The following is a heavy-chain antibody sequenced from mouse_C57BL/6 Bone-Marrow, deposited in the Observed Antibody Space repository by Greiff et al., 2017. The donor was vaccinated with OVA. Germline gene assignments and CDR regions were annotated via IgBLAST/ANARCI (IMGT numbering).Heavy chain of an antibody. CDR3: ATPDGYYAMDY. Sequence: EVQLVESGGGLVKPGGSLKLSCAASGFTFSDYGMHWVRQAPEKGLEWVAYISSGSSTIYYADTVKGRFTISRDNAKNTLFLQMTSLRSEDTAMYYCATPDGYYAMDYWGQGTSVTVSS. CDR1: GFTFSDYG. J-gene: IGHJ4*01. V-gene: IGHV5-17*01. D-gene: IGHD2-3*01. CDR2: ISSGSSTI.